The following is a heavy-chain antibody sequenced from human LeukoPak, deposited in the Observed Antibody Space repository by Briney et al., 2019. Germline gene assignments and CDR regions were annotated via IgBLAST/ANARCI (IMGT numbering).Heavy chain of an antibody. J-gene: IGHJ4*02. CDR3: ARVAILGGSSLAFDY. V-gene: IGHV4-59*01. CDR1: GGSISSYY. D-gene: IGHD6-13*01. CDR2: IYYSGST. Sequence: SETLSLTCTVSGGSISSYYWSWIRQPPGKGLEWIGYIYYSGSTNYNPSLKSRVTISVDTSKNQFSLKLSSVTAADTAVHYCARVAILGGSSLAFDYWGQGTLVTVSS.